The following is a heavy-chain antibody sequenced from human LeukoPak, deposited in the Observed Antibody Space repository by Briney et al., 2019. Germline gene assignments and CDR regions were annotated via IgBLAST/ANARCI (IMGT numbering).Heavy chain of an antibody. CDR1: GGTFSSYA. CDR2: IIPIFGTA. V-gene: IGHV1-69*06. D-gene: IGHD3-22*01. CDR3: ARDRSRSYYDSSALD. Sequence: SVKVSCKASGGTFSSYAISWVRQAPGQGLEWMGGIIPIFGTANYAQKFQGRVTIIADKSTSTAYMELSSLRSEDTAVYYCARDRSRSYYDSSALDWGQGTLVTVSS. J-gene: IGHJ4*02.